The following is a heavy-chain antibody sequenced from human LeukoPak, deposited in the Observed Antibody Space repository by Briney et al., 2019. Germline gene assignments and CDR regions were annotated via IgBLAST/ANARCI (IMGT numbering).Heavy chain of an antibody. D-gene: IGHD6-6*01. Sequence: GESLKISCETSGYTFRSNWIAWVRQMPGKGLEWMGIIYPGDSDTRYSPSFQGQVTISADKSISTAYLQWSSLKASDTAMYYCARLGSSSGWVLYYFDYWGQGTLVTVSS. CDR3: ARLGSSSGWVLYYFDY. CDR1: GYTFRSNW. CDR2: IYPGDSDT. V-gene: IGHV5-51*01. J-gene: IGHJ4*02.